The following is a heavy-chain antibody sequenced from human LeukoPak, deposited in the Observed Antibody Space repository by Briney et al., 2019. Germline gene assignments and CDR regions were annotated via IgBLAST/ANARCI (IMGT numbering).Heavy chain of an antibody. D-gene: IGHD2-2*01. V-gene: IGHV3-30*04. CDR2: ISYDGSNK. J-gene: IGHJ5*02. CDR3: ARDRGAVYCSSTSCYRHWFDP. Sequence: PGGSLRLSCAASGFTFSSYAMHWVRQAPGKGLEWVAVISYDGSNKYYADSVKGRFTISRDNSKNTLYLQMNSLRAEDTAVYYCARDRGAVYCSSTSCYRHWFDPWGQGTLVTVSS. CDR1: GFTFSSYA.